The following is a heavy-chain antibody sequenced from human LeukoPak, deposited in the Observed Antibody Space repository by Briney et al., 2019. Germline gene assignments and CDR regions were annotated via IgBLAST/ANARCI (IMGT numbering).Heavy chain of an antibody. V-gene: IGHV4-59*01. J-gene: IGHJ5*02. CDR1: GGSISSYY. D-gene: IGHD1-26*01. Sequence: PSETLSLTCTVSGGSISSYYWSWIRQPPGKGLEWIGYIYCSGSTNYNPSLKSRVTISVDTSKNQFSLKLSSVTAADTAVYYCARTPYSGSYSWFDPWGQGTLVTVSS. CDR3: ARTPYSGSYSWFDP. CDR2: IYCSGST.